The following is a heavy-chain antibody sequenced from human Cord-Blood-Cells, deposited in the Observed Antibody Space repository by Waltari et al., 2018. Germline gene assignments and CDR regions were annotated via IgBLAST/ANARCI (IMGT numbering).Heavy chain of an antibody. CDR1: GGSISSYY. D-gene: IGHD3-3*01. CDR2: IYYSGST. CDR3: ARARRSGYYASFDY. J-gene: IGHJ4*02. V-gene: IGHV4-59*01. Sequence: QVQLQESGPGLVKPSETLSLTCTVSGGSISSYYWSWIRQPPGKGLEWIGYIYYSGSTNYNPSLKSRVTISGDTSKNQFSLKLSSVTAADTAVYYCARARRSGYYASFDYWGQGTLVTVSS.